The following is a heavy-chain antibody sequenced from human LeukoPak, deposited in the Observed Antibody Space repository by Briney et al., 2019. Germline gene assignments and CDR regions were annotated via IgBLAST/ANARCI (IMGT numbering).Heavy chain of an antibody. CDR1: GGSISGYY. J-gene: IGHJ4*02. V-gene: IGHV4-59*12. CDR2: IYYNGST. CDR3: ARLYDSSGYFDY. D-gene: IGHD3-22*01. Sequence: SETLSLTCTVSGGSISGYYWSWIRQPPGKGLEWMGNIYYNGSTDSNPSLKSRVTISVDTSKNQFSLTLSSVTTADTAVYYCARLYDSSGYFDYWGQGTLVTVSS.